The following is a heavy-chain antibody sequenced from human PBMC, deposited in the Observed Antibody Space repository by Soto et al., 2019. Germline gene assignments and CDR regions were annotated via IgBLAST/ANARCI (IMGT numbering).Heavy chain of an antibody. V-gene: IGHV4-4*02. Sequence: QVQLQESGPGLVKPSGTLFLTCAVSSGSISSSNRWSWVRQPPGKGLEWIGEIYHSGSTNYNPSLKSRVTISVDKSKNQFSLKLSSVTAADTAVYYCARASEYSGYDFSLYYYYMDVWGKGTTVTVSS. D-gene: IGHD5-12*01. J-gene: IGHJ6*03. CDR1: SGSISSSNR. CDR2: IYHSGST. CDR3: ARASEYSGYDFSLYYYYMDV.